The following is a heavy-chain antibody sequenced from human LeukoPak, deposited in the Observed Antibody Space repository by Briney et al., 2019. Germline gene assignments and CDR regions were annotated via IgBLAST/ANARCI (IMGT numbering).Heavy chain of an antibody. J-gene: IGHJ6*04. CDR1: VFTFSSYG. Sequence: GRSLRLSCAASVFTFSSYGMHWVRQAPGKGLEGVAVISYDGSNKYYADSVKGRFTISRDNSKNTLYLQMNSLRAEDTAVYYCANDEPYSSSWSGDYYGMDVWGKGTTVTVSS. CDR3: ANDEPYSSSWSGDYYGMDV. D-gene: IGHD6-13*01. CDR2: ISYDGSNK. V-gene: IGHV3-30*18.